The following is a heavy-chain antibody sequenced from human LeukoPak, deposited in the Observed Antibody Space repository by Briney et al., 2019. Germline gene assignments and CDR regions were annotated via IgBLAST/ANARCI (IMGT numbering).Heavy chain of an antibody. Sequence: SEIMSLTCAVYGGSFSGYYWSWIRQPPGKGLEWMGEINHSGSTNYNPSLKSRVTISVDTSKNQFSLKLSSVTAADTAVYYCAYCGGDCYSYWFDPWGQGTLVTVSS. CDR3: AYCGGDCYSYWFDP. CDR2: INHSGST. D-gene: IGHD2-21*02. CDR1: GGSFSGYY. J-gene: IGHJ5*02. V-gene: IGHV4-34*01.